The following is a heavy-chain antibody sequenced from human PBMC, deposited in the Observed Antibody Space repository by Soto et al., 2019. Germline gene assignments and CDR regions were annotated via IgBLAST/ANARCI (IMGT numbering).Heavy chain of an antibody. V-gene: IGHV4-4*02. CDR3: ARTRITMVRGVYSPIDY. CDR1: GGSISSSNW. Sequence: SETLSLTCAVSGGSISSSNWWSWVRQPPGTGLEWIGEIYHSGSTNYNPSLKSRVTISVDKSKNQFSLKLSSVTAADTAVYYCARTRITMVRGVYSPIDYWGQGTLVTVSS. D-gene: IGHD3-10*01. CDR2: IYHSGST. J-gene: IGHJ4*02.